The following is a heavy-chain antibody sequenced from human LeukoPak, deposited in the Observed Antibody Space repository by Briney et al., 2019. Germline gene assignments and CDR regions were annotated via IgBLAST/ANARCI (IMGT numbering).Heavy chain of an antibody. Sequence: GGSLRLSCAASGFTFSSYGMHWVRQAPGKGLEWVAFIRYDGSNKYYADSVKGRFTISRDNSKNTLYLQMNSLRAEDTAVYYCAIRRRCDILTGYYKDYWGQGTLVTVSS. CDR1: GFTFSSYG. D-gene: IGHD3-9*01. CDR2: IRYDGSNK. CDR3: AIRRRCDILTGYYKDY. J-gene: IGHJ4*02. V-gene: IGHV3-30*02.